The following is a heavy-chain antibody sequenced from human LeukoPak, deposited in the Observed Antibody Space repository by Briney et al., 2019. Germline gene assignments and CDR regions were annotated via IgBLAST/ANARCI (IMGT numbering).Heavy chain of an antibody. CDR1: GGTFSSYA. V-gene: IGHV1-69*05. CDR3: GGQYYYGSGSYN. J-gene: IGHJ4*02. D-gene: IGHD3-10*01. CDR2: IIPIFGTA. Sequence: SSVKVSCKASGGTFSSYAISWVRQAPGQGLEWMGRIIPIFGTANYAQKFQGRVTITTDESTSTAYMELSSLRSEDTAVYYCGGQYYYGSGSYNWGQGTLVTVSS.